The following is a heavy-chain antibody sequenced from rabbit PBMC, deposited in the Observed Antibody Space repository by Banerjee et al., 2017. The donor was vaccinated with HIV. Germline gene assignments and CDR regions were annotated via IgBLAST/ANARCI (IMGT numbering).Heavy chain of an antibody. CDR3: ARDGSSDYAGYGGL. CDR2: IYTGSAIT. CDR1: GFSFSSYYY. V-gene: IGHV1S40*01. J-gene: IGHJ4*01. D-gene: IGHD7-1*01. Sequence: QSLEESGGDLVKPGASLTLTCTASGFSFSSYYYMCWVRQAPGKGLEWIACIYTGSAITYYASWAKGRFTISKTSSTTVTLQMTSLTAADTATYFCARDGSSDYAGYGGLWGPGTLVTVS.